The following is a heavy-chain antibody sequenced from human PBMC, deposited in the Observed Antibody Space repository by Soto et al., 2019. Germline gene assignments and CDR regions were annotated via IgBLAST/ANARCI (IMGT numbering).Heavy chain of an antibody. V-gene: IGHV3-30*03. CDR1: GFTFSSYG. Sequence: PGGSLRLSCAASGFTFSSYGMHWVRQAPGKGLEWVAVISYDGSNKYYADSVKGRFTISRDNSKNTLYLQMNSLRAEDTAVYYCARVEGGSYWGTFDYWGQGTLVTVSS. CDR3: ARVEGGSYWGTFDY. CDR2: ISYDGSNK. J-gene: IGHJ4*02. D-gene: IGHD1-26*01.